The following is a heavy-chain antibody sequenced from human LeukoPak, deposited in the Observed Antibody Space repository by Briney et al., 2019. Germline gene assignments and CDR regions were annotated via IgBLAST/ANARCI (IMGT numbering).Heavy chain of an antibody. Sequence: PSETLSLTCTVSGGSITNFYGGWIRQSPGKGLELIGYIYYSGTTNYSPSLKSRVSISVDTSKKQFSLKLSSVTAADTAVYYCAREVTGPDGSNDAFDIWGQGTMVTVSS. CDR2: IYYSGTT. CDR3: AREVTGPDGSNDAFDI. CDR1: GGSITNFY. J-gene: IGHJ3*02. V-gene: IGHV4-59*01. D-gene: IGHD3-10*01.